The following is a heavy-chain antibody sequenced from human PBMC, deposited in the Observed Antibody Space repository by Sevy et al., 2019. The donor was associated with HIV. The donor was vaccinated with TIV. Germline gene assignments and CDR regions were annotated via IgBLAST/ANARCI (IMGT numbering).Heavy chain of an antibody. CDR2: ISSSSSYI. D-gene: IGHD6-6*01. CDR1: GFTFSSYS. V-gene: IGHV3-21*01. J-gene: IGHJ4*02. CDR3: ARVDPIAARSTPFDY. Sequence: GGSLRLSCAASGFTFSSYSMNWVRQAPGKGLEWVSSISSSSSYIYYADSVKGRFTISRDNAKNSLYLQMNSLRAEDTAVYYCARVDPIAARSTPFDYWGQGTLVTVSS.